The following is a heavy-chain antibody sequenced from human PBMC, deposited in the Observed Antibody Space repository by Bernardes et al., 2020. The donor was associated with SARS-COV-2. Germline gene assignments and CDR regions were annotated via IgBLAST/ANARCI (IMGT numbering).Heavy chain of an antibody. D-gene: IGHD3-22*01. J-gene: IGHJ4*02. CDR2: VYYSGSS. CDR1: GGSISGYY. CDR3: ARDNLLGEYDTTGYAFDY. Sequence: SETLSLTCTVSGGSISGYYWSWIRQTPVKGLGWIGSVYYSGSSNYNPSLKSRVSISIDTSKNQFSLKLSSVSAADTAVYYCARDNLLGEYDTTGYAFDYWGQGTLVTVSS. V-gene: IGHV4-59*01.